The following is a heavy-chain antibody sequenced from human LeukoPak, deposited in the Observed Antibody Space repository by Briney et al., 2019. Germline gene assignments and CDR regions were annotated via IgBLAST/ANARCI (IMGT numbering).Heavy chain of an antibody. CDR3: ARDHSGYEVDY. CDR2: INPSGGST. CDR1: GYTFTSYY. J-gene: IGHJ4*02. V-gene: IGHV1-46*01. Sequence: GASVKVSCKASGYTFTSYYMHWVRQAPGQGLEWMGIINPSGGSTSDAQKFQRRVTMTRDTPTSTVYMELSSLRSEDTAVYYCARDHSGYEVDYWGQGTLVTVSS. D-gene: IGHD5-12*01.